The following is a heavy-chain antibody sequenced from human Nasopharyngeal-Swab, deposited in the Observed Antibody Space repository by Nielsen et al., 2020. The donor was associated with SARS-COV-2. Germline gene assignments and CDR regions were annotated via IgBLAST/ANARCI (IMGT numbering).Heavy chain of an antibody. D-gene: IGHD3-9*01. V-gene: IGHV4-34*01. CDR2: INHSGST. CDR3: ARVMFDWSVRPFDY. CDR1: GWAFSGHY. J-gene: IGHJ4*02. Sequence: SETLSLTCAVSGWAFSGHYWDRIRHPPGKGLEWIGEINHSGSTNYNPSLKSRLTISVDTSKSQFSLKLSSVTAADTAVYYCARVMFDWSVRPFDYWGQGTLVTVSS.